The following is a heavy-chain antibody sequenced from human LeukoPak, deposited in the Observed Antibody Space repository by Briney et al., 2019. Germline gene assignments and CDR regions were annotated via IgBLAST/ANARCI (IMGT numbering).Heavy chain of an antibody. V-gene: IGHV4-34*01. Sequence: SETLSLTCAVYGGSFSGYYWSWIRQPPGKGLEWIGEINHSGSTNYNPSLKSRVTISVDTSKNQFSLKLSSVTAADTAVYYCARYDFNTFFDYWGQGTLVTVSS. J-gene: IGHJ4*02. D-gene: IGHD3-3*01. CDR1: GGSFSGYY. CDR3: ARYDFNTFFDY. CDR2: INHSGST.